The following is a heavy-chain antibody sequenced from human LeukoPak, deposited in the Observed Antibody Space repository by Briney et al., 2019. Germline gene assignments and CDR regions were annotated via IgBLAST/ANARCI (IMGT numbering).Heavy chain of an antibody. Sequence: PSQTLSLTCAISGDSVSRNSAAWTWIRQSPSRGLEWLGRTYYRSKWHSYYAPSVKSRITINPDTSKNQFSLQLKSVTPEDTAVYYCARMVGLVSDFWGQGTLVTVSS. V-gene: IGHV6-1*01. D-gene: IGHD3-10*01. J-gene: IGHJ4*02. CDR1: GDSVSRNSAA. CDR2: TYYRSKWHS. CDR3: ARMVGLVSDF.